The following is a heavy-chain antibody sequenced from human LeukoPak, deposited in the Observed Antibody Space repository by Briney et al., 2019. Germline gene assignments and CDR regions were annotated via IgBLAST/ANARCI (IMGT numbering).Heavy chain of an antibody. V-gene: IGHV1-18*01. CDR3: ARDPGPITMVRGVTFPWFDP. CDR1: GYTFTSYG. J-gene: IGHJ5*02. CDR2: ISAYNGNT. Sequence: GASVNVSCKASGYTFTSYGIRWVRQAPGQGLEWMGWISAYNGNTNYAQKLQGRVTMTTDTSTSTAYMELRSLRSDDTAVYYCARDPGPITMVRGVTFPWFDPWGQGTLVTVSS. D-gene: IGHD3-10*01.